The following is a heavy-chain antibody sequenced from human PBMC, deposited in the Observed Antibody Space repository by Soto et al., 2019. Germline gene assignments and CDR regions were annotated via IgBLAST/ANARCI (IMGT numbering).Heavy chain of an antibody. D-gene: IGHD3-22*01. CDR1: GGSISSSSYY. Sequence: SETLSLTCTVSGGSISSSSYYWGWTRQPPGKGLEWIGSIYYSGSTYYNPSLKSRVTISVDTSKNQSSLKLSSVTAADTAVYYCARRLYYDSSGFEGGGMDVWGQGTTVT. CDR2: IYYSGST. V-gene: IGHV4-39*01. J-gene: IGHJ6*02. CDR3: ARRLYYDSSGFEGGGMDV.